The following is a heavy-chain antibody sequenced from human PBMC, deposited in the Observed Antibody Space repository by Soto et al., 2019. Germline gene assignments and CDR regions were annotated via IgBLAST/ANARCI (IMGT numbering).Heavy chain of an antibody. CDR1: GGSISSGGYY. Sequence: QVQLQESGPGLVKPSQTLSLTCTVSGGSISSGGYYWSWIRQHPGKGLEWIGYLYYSGSTYYNPSLKSRVTISVDTSKNQFSLKLSSVTAADTAVYYCARDRNSGHRPTYYYYGMDVWGKGTTVTVSS. CDR2: LYYSGST. J-gene: IGHJ6*04. V-gene: IGHV4-31*03. CDR3: ARDRNSGHRPTYYYYGMDV.